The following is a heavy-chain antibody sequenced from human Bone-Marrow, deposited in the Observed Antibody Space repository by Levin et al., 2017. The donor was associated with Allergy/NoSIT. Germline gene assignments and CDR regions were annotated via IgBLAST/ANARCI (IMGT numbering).Heavy chain of an antibody. D-gene: IGHD5-12*01. CDR1: GGFIGTGAFY. CDR3: ARVTYTGYEFDH. V-gene: IGHV4-31*02. CDR2: IRDSGTST. Sequence: SQTLSLPCAVTGGFIGTGAFYCAWVRQRPGKGLEWIGYIRDSGTSTYSNPSLESRLTLSVDTPKTHFSLRLSSVTAADTAVYYCARVTYTGYEFDHWGQGILVTVSS. J-gene: IGHJ4*02.